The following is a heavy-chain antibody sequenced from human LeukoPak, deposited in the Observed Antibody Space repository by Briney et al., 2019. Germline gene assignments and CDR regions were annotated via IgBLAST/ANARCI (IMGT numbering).Heavy chain of an antibody. V-gene: IGHV3-30*18. J-gene: IGHJ4*02. CDR2: ISYDGSNK. CDR3: AKEYYYGSGSYYPLFDY. Sequence: GGSLRLSCAASGFTFSSYGMHWVRQAPGKGLEWVAVISYDGSNKYYADPVKGRFTISRDNSKNTLYLQMNSLRAEDTAVYYCAKEYYYGSGSYYPLFDYWGQGTLVTVSS. CDR1: GFTFSSYG. D-gene: IGHD3-10*01.